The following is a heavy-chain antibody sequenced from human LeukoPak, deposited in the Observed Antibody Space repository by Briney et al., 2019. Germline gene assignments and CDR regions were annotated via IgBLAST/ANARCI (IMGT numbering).Heavy chain of an antibody. CDR3: ARVGCSSTSCSWFDP. CDR1: GGSFSGYY. V-gene: IGHV4-34*01. Sequence: SETLSLTCAVYGGSFSGYYWSWIRQPPGKGLEWIGEINHSGYTNYNPSLKSRVTISVDTSKNQFSLKLNSVTAADTAVYYCARVGCSSTSCSWFDPWGQGTLVTVSS. J-gene: IGHJ5*02. D-gene: IGHD2-2*01. CDR2: INHSGYT.